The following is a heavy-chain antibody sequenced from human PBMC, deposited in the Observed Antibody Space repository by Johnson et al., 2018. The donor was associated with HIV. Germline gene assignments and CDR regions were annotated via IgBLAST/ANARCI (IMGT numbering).Heavy chain of an antibody. V-gene: IGHV3-66*02. CDR2: IYSGGST. Sequence: EVQLVESGGSMVRPGGSRRLSCAVSGFTFDDYGMSWVRQAPGKGLEWVSVIYSGGSTYYADSVKGRFTISRDSSKNTLYLQMNSLRAEDMAVYYCARGSRYTYDNDDVWGQGTMVTASS. J-gene: IGHJ3*01. CDR3: ARGSRYTYDNDDV. CDR1: GFTFDDYG. D-gene: IGHD1-14*01.